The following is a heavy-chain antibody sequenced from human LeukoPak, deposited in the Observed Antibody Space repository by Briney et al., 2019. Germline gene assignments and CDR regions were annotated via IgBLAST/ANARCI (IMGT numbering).Heavy chain of an antibody. CDR1: GGSISSYY. V-gene: IGHV4-4*07. Sequence: PSETLSLTCTVSGGSISSYYWSWIRQPAGKGLEWIGRIYTSGSTNYNPSLKSRVTMSVDTSKNQFSLKLSSVTAADTAVYYCARANRYYYDSSGYYSPGTFDYWGQGTLVTVSS. J-gene: IGHJ4*02. D-gene: IGHD3-22*01. CDR2: IYTSGST. CDR3: ARANRYYYDSSGYYSPGTFDY.